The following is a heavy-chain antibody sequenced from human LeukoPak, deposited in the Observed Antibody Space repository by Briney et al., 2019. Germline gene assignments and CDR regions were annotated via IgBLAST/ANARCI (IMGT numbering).Heavy chain of an antibody. CDR2: IKQDGSEK. CDR3: ARLGYSDPSYFDN. Sequence: GGSLRLSCEASGFTFSGHWMTWVRQSPGKGPEWVANIKQDGSEKYYLDSVKGRFTISRDNAKSSLYLQMTSLRVEDTAVYYCARLGYSDPSYFDNWGQGTLVTVSS. J-gene: IGHJ4*02. V-gene: IGHV3-7*05. CDR1: GFTFSGHW. D-gene: IGHD5-18*01.